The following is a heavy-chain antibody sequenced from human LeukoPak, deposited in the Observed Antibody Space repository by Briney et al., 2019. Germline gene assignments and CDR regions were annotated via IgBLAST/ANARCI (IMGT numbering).Heavy chain of an antibody. CDR1: GYPFSTYE. CDR2: VHPKSGDT. Sequence: GASVKVSCKASGYPFSTYEINWVRQAPGQGLEWMGWVHPKSGDTAYAQKFQDRVTMTRDTSISTVYMELSSLRSEDTAMYSCTRGPRDDPWGQGTLVTVSS. V-gene: IGHV1-8*01. J-gene: IGHJ5*02. CDR3: TRGPRDDP.